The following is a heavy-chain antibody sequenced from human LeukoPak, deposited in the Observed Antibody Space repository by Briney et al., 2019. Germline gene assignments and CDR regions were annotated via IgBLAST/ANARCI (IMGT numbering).Heavy chain of an antibody. V-gene: IGHV1-69*01. D-gene: IGHD2-2*01. CDR1: GGTFSSYA. J-gene: IGHJ5*02. CDR2: IIPIFGTA. CDR3: AREGEYCGSTSCYGPNWFDP. Sequence: SVKVSCKASGGTFSSYAISWVRQAPRQGLEWMGGIIPIFGTANYAQKFQGRVTITADESTSTAYMELSSLRSEDTAVYYCAREGEYCGSTSCYGPNWFDPWGQGTLVTVSS.